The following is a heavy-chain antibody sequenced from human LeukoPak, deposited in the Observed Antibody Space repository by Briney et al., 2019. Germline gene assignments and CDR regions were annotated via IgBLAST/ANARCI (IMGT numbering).Heavy chain of an antibody. D-gene: IGHD3-3*01. J-gene: IGHJ6*03. Sequence: SETLSLTCNVSGGSISSSHYYWGWIRQPPGKGLEWIGSIYYSGSTDYNTSLRSRLTISVDMSKNQFSLKMRSVTAADTAIYYCARRTMIFGVAAYMDVWGKGTTVTVSS. CDR1: GGSISSSHYY. V-gene: IGHV4-39*01. CDR3: ARRTMIFGVAAYMDV. CDR2: IYYSGST.